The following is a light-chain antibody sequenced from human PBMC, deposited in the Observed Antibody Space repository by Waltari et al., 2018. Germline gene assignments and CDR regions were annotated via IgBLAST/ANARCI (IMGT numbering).Light chain of an antibody. Sequence: QSALTQPASVSGSPGQSITISCTGTSSDIGSYNDVSWYQQHPGKAPKLMIYDVNNRPSGVSSRFSGSKSGNTASLTISGLQAEDEADYYCSSYTTVTTVIFGGGTKLTVV. J-gene: IGLJ2*01. CDR1: SSDIGSYND. CDR3: SSYTTVTTVI. CDR2: DVN. V-gene: IGLV2-14*01.